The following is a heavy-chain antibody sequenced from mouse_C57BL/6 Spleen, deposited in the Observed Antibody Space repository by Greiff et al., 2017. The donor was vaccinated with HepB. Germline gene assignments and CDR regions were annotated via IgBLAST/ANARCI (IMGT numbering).Heavy chain of an antibody. V-gene: IGHV2-6*01. Sequence: VQRVESGPGLVAPSQSLSITCTVSGFSLTSYGVDWVRQSPGKGLEWLGVIWGVGSTNYNSALKSRLSVSKDNSKSQVFLKMNSLQTDDTAMYYCARDSPYYAMDYWGQGTSVTVSS. D-gene: IGHD6-2*01. CDR1: GFSLTSYG. J-gene: IGHJ4*01. CDR2: IWGVGST. CDR3: ARDSPYYAMDY.